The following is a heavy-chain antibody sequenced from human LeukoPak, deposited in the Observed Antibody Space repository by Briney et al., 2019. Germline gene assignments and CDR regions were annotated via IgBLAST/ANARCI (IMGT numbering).Heavy chain of an antibody. CDR3: AKGKQWLDAFDI. J-gene: IGHJ3*02. D-gene: IGHD6-19*01. CDR2: INPNSGGT. CDR1: GYTFTGYY. Sequence: ASVKVSCRASGYTFTGYYMHWVRQAPGQGLEWMGWINPNSGGTNYAQKFQGRVTMTRDTSISTAYMELSRLRSDDTAVYYCAKGKQWLDAFDIWGQGTMVTVSS. V-gene: IGHV1-2*02.